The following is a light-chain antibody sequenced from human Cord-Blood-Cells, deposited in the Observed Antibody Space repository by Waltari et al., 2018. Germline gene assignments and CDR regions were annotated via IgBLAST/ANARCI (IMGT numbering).Light chain of an antibody. CDR1: SSDVGRYNT. CDR3: CSYAGSSTYV. V-gene: IGLV2-23*01. Sequence: QSALNQPASVSGSPGQXITXPXPGTSSDVGRYNTLTCYQQHPGKAPKLMIYEGSKRPSGVSNRFSGSKSGNTASLTISVLQAEDEADYYCCSYAGSSTYVFGTGTKVTVL. CDR2: EGS. J-gene: IGLJ1*01.